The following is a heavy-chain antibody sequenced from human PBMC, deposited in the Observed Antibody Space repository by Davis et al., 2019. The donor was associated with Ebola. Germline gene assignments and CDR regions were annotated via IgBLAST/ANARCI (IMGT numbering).Heavy chain of an antibody. CDR2: IYYSGST. V-gene: IGHV4-59*12. J-gene: IGHJ4*02. CDR1: GGSISSYY. Sequence: SETLSLTCTVSGGSISSYYWSWIRQPPGKGLEWIGYIYYSGSTNYNPSLKSRVTISVDTSKNQFSLKLSSVTAADTAVYYCARGPTTSGLDYWGQGTLVTVSS. D-gene: IGHD1-7*01. CDR3: ARGPTTSGLDY.